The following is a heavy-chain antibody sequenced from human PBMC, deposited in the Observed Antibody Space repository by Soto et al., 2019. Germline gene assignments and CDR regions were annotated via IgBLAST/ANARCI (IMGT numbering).Heavy chain of an antibody. CDR3: ARGRRHTV. Sequence: QVQLLQSGAEVKKPGASVIISCKASGYSFTFYYIYWVRQAPGQGLEWIGKINPDGGATTYAQTFQGRVPVASDASTGTVYLELSSLTSDDTAVYFCARGRRHTVWGQGTLVSVSS. V-gene: IGHV1-46*01. J-gene: IGHJ4*02. CDR2: INPDGGAT. CDR1: GYSFTFYY. D-gene: IGHD2-2*02.